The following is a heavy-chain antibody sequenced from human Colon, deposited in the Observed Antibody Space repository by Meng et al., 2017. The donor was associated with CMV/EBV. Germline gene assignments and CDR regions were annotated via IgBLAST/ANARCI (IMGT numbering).Heavy chain of an antibody. CDR2: ISSTGGSI. CDR1: GFIFSNDA. Sequence: GGSLRLSCAASGFIFSNDAFHWVRQAPGKGLEYVSAISSTGGSIYYADSVKGRFTVSRDNSKKTLYLQMGSLRSEDMAVYYCARSYSSAYSPCGFWGQGTLVTVSS. V-gene: IGHV3-64*02. J-gene: IGHJ1*01. CDR3: ARSYSSAYSPCGF. D-gene: IGHD3-22*01.